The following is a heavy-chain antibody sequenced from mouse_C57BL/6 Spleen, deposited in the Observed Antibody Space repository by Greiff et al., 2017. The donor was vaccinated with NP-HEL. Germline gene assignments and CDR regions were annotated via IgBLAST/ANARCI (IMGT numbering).Heavy chain of an antibody. J-gene: IGHJ4*01. CDR1: GFTFTSYC. CDR3: ARELGAKEY. Sequence: QVQLQQPGAELVKPGASVSLSCTASGFTFTSYCMNWVRQRPGRGLEWIGRIDPNGGGTKYNEPFNSLATLTVDKPSSTAYMQLSTLTSEDSAVYYCARELGAKEYWGQGASVTVSS. D-gene: IGHD1-3*01. CDR2: IDPNGGGT. V-gene: IGHV1-72*01.